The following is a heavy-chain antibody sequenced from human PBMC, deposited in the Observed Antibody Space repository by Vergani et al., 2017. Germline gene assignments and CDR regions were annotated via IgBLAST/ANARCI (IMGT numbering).Heavy chain of an antibody. CDR1: GGSISSSSYY. J-gene: IGHJ3*02. V-gene: IGHV4-39*01. CDR3: ARQYYYDSSGYYYYDAFDI. CDR2: IYYSGST. Sequence: QLQLQESGPGLVKPSETLSLTCTVSGGSISSSSYYWGWIRQPPGKGLEWIGSIYYSGSTYYNPSLKSRVTISVDTSKNQFSLKLSSVTAADTAVYYCARQYYYDSSGYYYYDAFDIWGQGTMVTVSS. D-gene: IGHD3-22*01.